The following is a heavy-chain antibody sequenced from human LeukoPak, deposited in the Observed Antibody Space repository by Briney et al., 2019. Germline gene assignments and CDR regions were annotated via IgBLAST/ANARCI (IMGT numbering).Heavy chain of an antibody. D-gene: IGHD4-17*01. CDR2: ISGSGGGT. Sequence: QAGGSLRLSCAASGFTFSSYAMSWVRQAPGKGLEWVSAISGSGGGTYYADSVKGRFTISRDNSKNTLYLQMNSLRAEDTAVYYCAKDLRRTTVTAFDYWGQGTLVTVSS. J-gene: IGHJ4*02. CDR1: GFTFSSYA. V-gene: IGHV3-23*01. CDR3: AKDLRRTTVTAFDY.